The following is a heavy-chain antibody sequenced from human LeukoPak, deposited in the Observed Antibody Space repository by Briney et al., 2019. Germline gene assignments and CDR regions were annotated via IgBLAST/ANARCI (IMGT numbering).Heavy chain of an antibody. J-gene: IGHJ4*02. CDR1: GFTFSSYA. CDR2: ISGSGGST. Sequence: GGSLRLSCAASGFTFSSYAMSWVRQAPGKGLEWVSAISGSGGSTYYADSVKGRFTISRDNAKNTLYLQMNTLRADDSAMYYCARDTGYSNYDYWGQGTLVTVSS. D-gene: IGHD4-4*01. CDR3: ARDTGYSNYDY. V-gene: IGHV3-23*01.